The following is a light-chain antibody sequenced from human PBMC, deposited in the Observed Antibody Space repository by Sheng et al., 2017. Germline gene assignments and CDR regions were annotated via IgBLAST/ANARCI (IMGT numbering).Light chain of an antibody. Sequence: EIVLTQSPGTLSLSPGERATLSCRASQSVTSNFLAWYRHKPGQAPRLLIYGASTRATGIPDRFSGSGSGTDFTLTISSLEPEDFAVYYCQQRSNWPVTFGQGTKVEIK. CDR1: QSVTSNF. J-gene: IGKJ1*01. CDR2: GAS. V-gene: IGKV3D-20*02. CDR3: QQRSNWPVT.